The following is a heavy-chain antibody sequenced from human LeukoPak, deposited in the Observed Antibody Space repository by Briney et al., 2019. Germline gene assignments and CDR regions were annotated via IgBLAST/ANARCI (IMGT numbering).Heavy chain of an antibody. J-gene: IGHJ5*02. D-gene: IGHD3-10*01. V-gene: IGHV3-7*01. CDR1: GFTFSSYW. CDR3: AKNRGYGSGTLQNWFDP. Sequence: PGGSLRLSCAASGFTFSSYWMSWVRQAPGKGLEWVANIKQDGSEKYYVDSVKGRFTISRDNSKNTLYLQMNSLRAEDTAVYYCAKNRGYGSGTLQNWFDPWGQGTLVTVSS. CDR2: IKQDGSEK.